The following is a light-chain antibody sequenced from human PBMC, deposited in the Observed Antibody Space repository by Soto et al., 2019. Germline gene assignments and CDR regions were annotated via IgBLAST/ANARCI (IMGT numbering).Light chain of an antibody. CDR1: QDISIY. Sequence: DIQMIQSPSSLSASVGDRVTITCQASQDISIYLNWYQQKPGKAPKLLISDASNLEKGVTSRFSGSGSGTDFAFTISSLQPEDFATYYCQQYDNLPLTFGGGTKVDIK. CDR2: DAS. V-gene: IGKV1-33*01. J-gene: IGKJ4*01. CDR3: QQYDNLPLT.